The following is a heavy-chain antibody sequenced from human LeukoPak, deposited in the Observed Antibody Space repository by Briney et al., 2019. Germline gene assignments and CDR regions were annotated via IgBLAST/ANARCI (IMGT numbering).Heavy chain of an antibody. J-gene: IGHJ4*02. D-gene: IGHD4-17*01. CDR1: GGSISSSNW. V-gene: IGHV4-4*02. Sequence: PSETLSLTCAVSGGSISSSNWWSWVRQPPGKGLEWIGEIYHSGSTNYNPSLKSRVTISVDKSKNQSSLKLSSVTAADTAAYYCARESTVTTLNFYDYWGQGTLVTVSS. CDR3: ARESTVTTLNFYDY. CDR2: IYHSGST.